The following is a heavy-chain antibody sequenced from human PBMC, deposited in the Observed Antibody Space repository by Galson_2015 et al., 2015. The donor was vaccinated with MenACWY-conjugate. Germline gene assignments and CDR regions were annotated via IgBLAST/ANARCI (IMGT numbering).Heavy chain of an antibody. J-gene: IGHJ4*02. Sequence: PALVKPTQTLTLTCTFSGFSLSTSGMCVSWIRQPPGKALEWLALIDWDDDKYYSTSLKTRLTISKDTSKNQVVLTMTNMDPVDTATYYCARIRIAAAGTTFDYWGQGTLVTVSS. CDR2: IDWDDDK. V-gene: IGHV2-70*01. D-gene: IGHD6-13*01. CDR1: GFSLSTSGMC. CDR3: ARIRIAAAGTTFDY.